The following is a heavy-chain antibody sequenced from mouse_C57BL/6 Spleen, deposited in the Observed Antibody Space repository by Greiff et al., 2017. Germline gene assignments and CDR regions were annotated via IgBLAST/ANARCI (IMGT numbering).Heavy chain of an antibody. CDR2: INPSSGYT. D-gene: IGHD1-1*01. J-gene: IGHJ2*01. CDR1: GYTFTSYT. V-gene: IGHV1-4*01. Sequence: QVQLKQSGAELARPGASVKMSCKASGYTFTSYTMHWVKQRPGQGLEWIGYINPSSGYTKYNQKFKDKATLTADKSSSTAYMQLSSLTSEDSAVYYCATGSSYVDYWGQGTTLTVSS. CDR3: ATGSSYVDY.